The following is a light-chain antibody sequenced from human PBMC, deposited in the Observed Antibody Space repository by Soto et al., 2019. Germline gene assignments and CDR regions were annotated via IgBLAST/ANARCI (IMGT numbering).Light chain of an antibody. CDR3: MHALQTPWT. J-gene: IGKJ1*01. V-gene: IGKV2-28*01. Sequence: DIVMTQSPLSLPVTPGEPASISCRSSQSLLHSNGYNYLDWYLQKPGQSPQLLIYLGSNRASGVPDRFGGNGSGTDFTLKISRVEAEDVGVYYCMHALQTPWTFGQGTKVEIK. CDR1: QSLLHSNGYNY. CDR2: LGS.